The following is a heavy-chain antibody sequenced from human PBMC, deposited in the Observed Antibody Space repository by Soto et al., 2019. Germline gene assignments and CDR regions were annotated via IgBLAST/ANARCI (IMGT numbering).Heavy chain of an antibody. CDR1: GFTFSNYG. CDR3: ASRAFY. V-gene: IGHV3-23*01. Sequence: PWGTLRLSCSASGFTFSNYGMTWVRRAPGQGLEWVSAIRSSGGSTSYADSGQGRFTISRDNSQNTLYLQMNILRADDAAVYYCASRAFYRDQGTLVTVSS. D-gene: IGHD3-16*01. J-gene: IGHJ4*02. CDR2: IRSSGGST.